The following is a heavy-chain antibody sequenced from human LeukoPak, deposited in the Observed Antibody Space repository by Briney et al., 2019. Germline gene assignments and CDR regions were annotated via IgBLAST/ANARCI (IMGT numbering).Heavy chain of an antibody. CDR1: GFTFSDYY. J-gene: IGHJ4*02. CDR2: IWYDGSNK. V-gene: IGHV3-33*06. CDR3: TKDFGGGLDY. D-gene: IGHD2-15*01. Sequence: GGSLRLSCAASGFTFSDYYMSWIRQAPGKGLEWVAVIWYDGSNKYYADSVKGRFTISRDNSKNTLYLRMNSLRSEDTPVYYCTKDFGGGLDYWGQGTLVTVSS.